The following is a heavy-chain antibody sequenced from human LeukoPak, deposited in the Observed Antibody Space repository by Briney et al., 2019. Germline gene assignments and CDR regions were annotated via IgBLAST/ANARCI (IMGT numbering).Heavy chain of an antibody. Sequence: GASVKVSCKASGGTFSSYAISWVRQAPGQGLEWMGGIIPIFGTANYAQKFQGRVTITADESTSTAYMELSSLRSEDTAVYYCATPLSSGWDGAFDIWGQGTMVTVSS. CDR2: IIPIFGTA. D-gene: IGHD6-19*01. CDR1: GGTFSSYA. V-gene: IGHV1-69*13. CDR3: ATPLSSGWDGAFDI. J-gene: IGHJ3*02.